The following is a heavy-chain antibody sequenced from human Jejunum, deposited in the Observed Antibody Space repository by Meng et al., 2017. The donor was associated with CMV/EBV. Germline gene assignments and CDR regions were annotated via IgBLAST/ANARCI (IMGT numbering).Heavy chain of an antibody. CDR1: AYTFIDYY. CDR3: AKELDF. CDR2: INPRFDTT. D-gene: IGHD3/OR15-3a*01. V-gene: IGHV1-46*01. J-gene: IGHJ4*02. Sequence: SVRLSCKASAYTFIDYYMNWVRQAPGQGLEWVGKINPRFDTTDYAPDFQGRVTITRDTSTSTVYMELSSLRSEDTAVYYCAKELDFWGQGTLVTVSS.